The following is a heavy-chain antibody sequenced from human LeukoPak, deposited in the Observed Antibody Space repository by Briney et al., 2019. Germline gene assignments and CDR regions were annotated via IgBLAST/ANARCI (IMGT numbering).Heavy chain of an antibody. CDR2: IYYSGST. CDR3: ARSIYAGIAAAV. CDR1: GGSVSSGSYY. D-gene: IGHD6-13*01. V-gene: IGHV4-61*01. Sequence: PSETLSLTCTVSGGSVSSGSYYWSWIRQPPGKGLEWIGYIYYSGSTNYNPSLKSRVTISVDTSKNQFSLKLSSVTAADTAVCYCARSIYAGIAAAVWGQGTLVTVSS. J-gene: IGHJ4*02.